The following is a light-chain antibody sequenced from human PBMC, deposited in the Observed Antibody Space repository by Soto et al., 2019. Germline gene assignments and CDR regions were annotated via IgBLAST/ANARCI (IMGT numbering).Light chain of an antibody. J-gene: IGKJ1*01. CDR3: QQYNTYWT. CDR1: QSISTW. V-gene: IGKV1-5*03. CDR2: KAS. Sequence: DIQMTQSPSTLSASVGDIVTITCRASQSISTWLAWYQQKPGKAPKLLIYKASSLESGVPSRFSGSGSGTEFTLTISSLLPDDFAIYYCQQYNTYWTFGQGTKVEIK.